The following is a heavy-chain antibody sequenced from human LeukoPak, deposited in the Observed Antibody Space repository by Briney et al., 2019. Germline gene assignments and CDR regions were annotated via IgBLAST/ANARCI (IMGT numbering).Heavy chain of an antibody. CDR1: GGSFSGYY. Sequence: SETLSLTCAVYGGSFSGYYWSRIRQPPGKGLEWIGEINHSGSTNYNPSLKSRVTISVDTSKNQFSLKLSSVTAADTAVYYCARGRGRVAAAGTSFDYWGQGTLVTVSS. CDR2: INHSGST. CDR3: ARGRGRVAAAGTSFDY. D-gene: IGHD6-13*01. J-gene: IGHJ4*02. V-gene: IGHV4-34*01.